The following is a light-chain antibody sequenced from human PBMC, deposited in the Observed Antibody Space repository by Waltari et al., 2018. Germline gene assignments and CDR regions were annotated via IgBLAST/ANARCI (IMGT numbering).Light chain of an antibody. CDR1: SSDIGTYDY. CDR3: SSYTSSSTWV. Sequence: HSALTQAASVSGSPGQSITISCTGTSSDIGTYDYVSWFQQHPGKAPKLMIYDVRNRPLGVSNRFSGSESGITASLSISGLLAEDEAYYYCSSYTSSSTWVFGGGTKVTVL. V-gene: IGLV2-14*03. J-gene: IGLJ3*02. CDR2: DVR.